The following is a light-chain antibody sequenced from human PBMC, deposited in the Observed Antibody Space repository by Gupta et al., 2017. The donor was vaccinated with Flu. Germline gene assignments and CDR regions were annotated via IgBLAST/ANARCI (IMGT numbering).Light chain of an antibody. J-gene: IGKJ4*01. V-gene: IGKV1-9*01. Sequence: PSFLSASVGDRVTITCRARQDIGSYLAWYQKKPGKAPQFLIYGASTWESGVPSRFSGSGSGTEFILTISRRQSEDSATYYCQQGDRYPLTFGGGTKVEIK. CDR2: GAS. CDR1: QDIGSY. CDR3: QQGDRYPLT.